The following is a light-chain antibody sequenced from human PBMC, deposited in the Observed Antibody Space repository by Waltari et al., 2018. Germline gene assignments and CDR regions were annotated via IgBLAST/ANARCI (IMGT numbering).Light chain of an antibody. J-gene: IGKJ4*01. Sequence: DIVMTQSPDSLAVSLGVRATVNCKSSKSVLYSSKNKNYLAWYQQKPGQPTELLIHSASSRASGVPDRFSGSGSGTDFTLTISSLQAEDVAVYYCQQYYSTPLTFGGGTKVEIK. CDR3: QQYYSTPLT. V-gene: IGKV4-1*01. CDR1: KSVLYSSKNKNY. CDR2: SAS.